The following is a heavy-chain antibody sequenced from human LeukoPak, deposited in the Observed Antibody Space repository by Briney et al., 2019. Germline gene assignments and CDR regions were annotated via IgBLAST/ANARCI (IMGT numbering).Heavy chain of an antibody. D-gene: IGHD3-10*01. CDR3: ARFNLFPYYSFDI. CDR2: INHSGST. V-gene: IGHV4-34*01. Sequence: PSETLSLTCAVYGGSFSGYYWSWIRQPPGKGLEWIGEINHSGSTYYNPSLKSRVTISVDTSKYQFSLQLNSVTAADTALYYCARFNLFPYYSFDIWGQGTMVTVSS. J-gene: IGHJ3*02. CDR1: GGSFSGYY.